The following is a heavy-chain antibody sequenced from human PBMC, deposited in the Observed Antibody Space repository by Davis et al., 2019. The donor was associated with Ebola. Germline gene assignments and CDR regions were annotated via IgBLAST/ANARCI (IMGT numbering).Heavy chain of an antibody. CDR1: GFTFSSYA. Sequence: GESLKISCAASGFTFSSYAMHWVRQAPGKGLEWVAVISYDGSNKYYADSVKGRFTISRDNSKNTLYLQMNSLRAEDTAVYYCARERRIVITLYYYYGMDVWGQGTTVTVSS. CDR3: ARERRIVITLYYYYGMDV. CDR2: ISYDGSNK. D-gene: IGHD2/OR15-2a*01. J-gene: IGHJ6*02. V-gene: IGHV3-30-3*01.